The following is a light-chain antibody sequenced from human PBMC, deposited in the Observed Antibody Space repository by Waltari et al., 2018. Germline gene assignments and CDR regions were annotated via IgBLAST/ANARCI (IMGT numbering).Light chain of an antibody. Sequence: DTQLSQFPSTLAASVGDRVTITCRAREAINTWLAWYQQKPGKAPKVLIYDASTLQSGVPSRFSGSGSGTEFTLTIDSLQPEDVAVYYCQQYYSTPLTFGGGTKVEIK. J-gene: IGKJ4*01. CDR2: DAS. V-gene: IGKV1-5*01. CDR3: QQYYSTPLT. CDR1: EAINTW.